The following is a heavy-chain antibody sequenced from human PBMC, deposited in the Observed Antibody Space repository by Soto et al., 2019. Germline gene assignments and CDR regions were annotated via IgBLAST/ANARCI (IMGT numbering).Heavy chain of an antibody. CDR1: GFTVSSNY. V-gene: IGHV3-66*01. D-gene: IGHD3-10*01. CDR3: ASGASGNYR. CDR2: IDSGGTT. Sequence: EVQLVESGGGLVQPGGSLRLSCAASGFTVSSNYMTWVRQAPGKGLEWVSNIDSGGTTSYADSVKGRFTISRDNSKNTLFLQMNSLRDDDTAVYYCASGASGNYRWGQGTLVTVSS. J-gene: IGHJ4*02.